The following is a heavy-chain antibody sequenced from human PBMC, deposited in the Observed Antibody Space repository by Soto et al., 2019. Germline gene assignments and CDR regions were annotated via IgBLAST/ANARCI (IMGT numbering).Heavy chain of an antibody. CDR1: GGSISSGGYY. J-gene: IGHJ5*02. V-gene: IGHV4-31*03. D-gene: IGHD3-10*01. Sequence: SETLSLTCTVSGGSISSGGYYWSWIRQHPGKGLEWIGYIYYSGSTYYNPSLKSRVTISVDTSKNQFSLKLSSVTAADTAVYYCARDRSRLSGSGRFDPWGQGTLVTVPS. CDR2: IYYSGST. CDR3: ARDRSRLSGSGRFDP.